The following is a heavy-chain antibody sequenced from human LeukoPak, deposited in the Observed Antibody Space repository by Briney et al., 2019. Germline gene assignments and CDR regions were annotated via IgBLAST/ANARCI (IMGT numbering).Heavy chain of an antibody. Sequence: PGRSLRPSCAASGSTLSTYCMHWVRQAPGKGLVWVARVNIDGSINYAGSVQGRFTISRDNARNTVYLQMNSLRVEDTAVYYCAGVYGDSSEGAFDIWGQGTMVTVSS. CDR2: VNIDGSI. D-gene: IGHD4-17*01. CDR3: AGVYGDSSEGAFDI. CDR1: GSTLSTYC. V-gene: IGHV3-74*01. J-gene: IGHJ3*02.